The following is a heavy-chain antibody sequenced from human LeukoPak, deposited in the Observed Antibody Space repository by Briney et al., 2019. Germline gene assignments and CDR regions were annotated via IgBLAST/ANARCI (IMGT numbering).Heavy chain of an antibody. D-gene: IGHD3-22*01. CDR1: GGSISSSSYY. J-gene: IGHJ3*02. V-gene: IGHV4-39*07. Sequence: PSETLSLTCTVSGGSISSSSYYWSWIRQPPGKGLEWIGEINHSGSTNYNPSLKSRVTISVDTSKNQFSLKLSSVTAADTAVYYCARAYDSSGYYDAFDIWGQGTMVAVSS. CDR3: ARAYDSSGYYDAFDI. CDR2: INHSGST.